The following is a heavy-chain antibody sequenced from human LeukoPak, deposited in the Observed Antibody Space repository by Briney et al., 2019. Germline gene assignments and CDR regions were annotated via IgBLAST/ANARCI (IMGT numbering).Heavy chain of an antibody. J-gene: IGHJ4*02. D-gene: IGHD3-22*01. CDR3: ARYDSSGLNSY. Sequence: SETLSLTCTVSGGSIGSHSWSWIRQPPGEGLEWIGYIFNTGSTKYNPSLASRLTISLYTSKNQFSLTLTSVTAADTATYYCARYDSSGLNSYWGQGTLVTVSS. CDR2: IFNTGST. V-gene: IGHV4-59*11. CDR1: GGSIGSHS.